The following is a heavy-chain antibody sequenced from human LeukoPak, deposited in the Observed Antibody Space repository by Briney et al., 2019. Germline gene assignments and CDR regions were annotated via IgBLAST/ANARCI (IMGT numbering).Heavy chain of an antibody. Sequence: GGSLRLSCVAPGFTFRNYWMHWVRHGPGKGLEWVSAISGSGLTTYYADSVKGRFTISRDNSKNTLYLQMNSLRAEDTAVYYCARRAGAYSHPYDYWGQGTLVTVPS. CDR1: GFTFRNYW. CDR2: ISGSGLTT. CDR3: ARRAGAYSHPYDY. D-gene: IGHD4/OR15-4a*01. V-gene: IGHV3-23*01. J-gene: IGHJ4*02.